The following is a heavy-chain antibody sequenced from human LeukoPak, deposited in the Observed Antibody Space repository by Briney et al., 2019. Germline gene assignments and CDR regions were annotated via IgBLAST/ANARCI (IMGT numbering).Heavy chain of an antibody. CDR1: GGSFSGYY. CDR3: ARGIIVGATWGENYNCFDP. V-gene: IGHV4-34*01. CDR2: INHSGST. J-gene: IGHJ5*02. Sequence: SETLSLTCAVYGGSFSGYYWSWIRQPPGKGLEWIGEINHSGSTNYNPSLKSRVTISVDTSKNQFSLKLSSVTAADTAVYYCARGIIVGATWGENYNCFDPWGQGTLVTVSS. D-gene: IGHD1-26*01.